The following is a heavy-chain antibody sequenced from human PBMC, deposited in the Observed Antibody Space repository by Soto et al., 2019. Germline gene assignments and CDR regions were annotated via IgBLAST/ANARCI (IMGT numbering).Heavy chain of an antibody. V-gene: IGHV1-2*04. CDR1: GYTFTGYY. CDR3: ARGKSGSYVVDY. CDR2: INPNSGGT. J-gene: IGHJ4*02. D-gene: IGHD1-26*01. Sequence: ASVKVSCKASGYTFTGYYMHWVRQAPGQGLEWMGWINPNSGGTNYAQKFQGWVTMTRDTSISTAYMEPSRLRSDDTAVYYCARGKSGSYVVDYWGQGTLVTVSS.